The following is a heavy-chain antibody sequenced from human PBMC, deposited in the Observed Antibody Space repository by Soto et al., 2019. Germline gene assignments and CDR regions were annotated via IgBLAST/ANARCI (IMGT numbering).Heavy chain of an antibody. CDR2: IYTSGST. Sequence: SETLSLTCTVSGGSISSYYWSWIRQPAGKGLEWIGRIYTSGSTNYNPSLKSRVTMSVDTSKNQFSLKLSSVTAADTAVYYCARGEITIVRGVIAYYYYGIDVWGQGTTVNVSS. CDR3: ARGEITIVRGVIAYYYYGIDV. J-gene: IGHJ6*01. D-gene: IGHD3-10*01. V-gene: IGHV4-4*07. CDR1: GGSISSYY.